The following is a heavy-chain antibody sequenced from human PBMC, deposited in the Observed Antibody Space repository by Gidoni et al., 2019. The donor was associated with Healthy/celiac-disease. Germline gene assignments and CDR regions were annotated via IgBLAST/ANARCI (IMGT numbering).Heavy chain of an antibody. D-gene: IGHD6-13*01. CDR2: IYYSGST. J-gene: IGHJ6*02. CDR3: AREGGYSSSWYSEGMDV. Sequence: QLQLQESGPGLVKPSETLSLTCTASGGSISSSSYYWGWIRQPPGKGLEWIGSIYYSGSTYYNPSLKSRVTISVDTSKNQFSLKVSSVTAADTAVYYCAREGGYSSSWYSEGMDVWGQGTTVTVSS. V-gene: IGHV4-39*02. CDR1: GGSISSSSYY.